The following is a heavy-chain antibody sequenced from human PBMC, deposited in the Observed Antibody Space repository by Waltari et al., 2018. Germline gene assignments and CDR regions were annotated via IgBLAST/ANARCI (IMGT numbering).Heavy chain of an antibody. V-gene: IGHV1-3*01. D-gene: IGHD1-26*01. CDR2: INAGNGNT. CDR3: ARGIVGATKNWFDP. J-gene: IGHJ5*02. CDR1: GYTFTSYA. Sequence: QVQLVQSGAEVKKPGASVKVSCKASGYTFTSYAMHWVRQAPGQRLEWMGWINAGNGNTKYSQKFQGRVHITRDTSASTAYMELSSLRSEDTAVYYCARGIVGATKNWFDPWGQGTLVTVSS.